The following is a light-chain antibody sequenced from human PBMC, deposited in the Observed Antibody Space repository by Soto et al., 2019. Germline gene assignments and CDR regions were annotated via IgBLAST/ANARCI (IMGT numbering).Light chain of an antibody. CDR2: DAS. V-gene: IGKV1-33*01. Sequence: DIQMTQSPSTLSASIGDRVTITCRASQNINNWIAWYQQKPGKAPKLLMYDASNLETGVPSRFSGSGSGTDFAFTISSLKPEDIATYYCQQCDNLPITFGQGTRLEI. J-gene: IGKJ5*01. CDR3: QQCDNLPIT. CDR1: QNINNW.